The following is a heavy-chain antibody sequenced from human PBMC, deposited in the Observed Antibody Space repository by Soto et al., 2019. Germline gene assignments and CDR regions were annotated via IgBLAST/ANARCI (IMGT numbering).Heavy chain of an antibody. CDR1: GGSISSGGYY. V-gene: IGHV4-31*03. Sequence: PSEPLSLTCTVSGGSISSGGYYWSWIRQHPGKGLEWIGYIYYSGSTYYNPSLKSRVTISVDTSKNQFSLKLSSVTAADTAVYYCARGLYDSSGYYIWTYFDYWGQGTLVTVSS. CDR3: ARGLYDSSGYYIWTYFDY. J-gene: IGHJ4*02. D-gene: IGHD3-22*01. CDR2: IYYSGST.